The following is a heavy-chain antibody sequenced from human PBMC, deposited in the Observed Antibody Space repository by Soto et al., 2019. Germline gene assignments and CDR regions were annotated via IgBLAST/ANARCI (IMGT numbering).Heavy chain of an antibody. CDR1: GFTFDDYA. CDR3: AKDWRSFGGVIVIEPWFDP. D-gene: IGHD3-16*02. V-gene: IGHV3-9*01. Sequence: GGSLRLSCAASGFTFDDYAMHWVRQAPGKGLEWVSGISWNSGSIGYADSWKGRFTISRDNAKNSLYLQMNSLRAEDTALYYCAKDWRSFGGVIVIEPWFDPWGQGTLVTVSS. CDR2: ISWNSGSI. J-gene: IGHJ5*02.